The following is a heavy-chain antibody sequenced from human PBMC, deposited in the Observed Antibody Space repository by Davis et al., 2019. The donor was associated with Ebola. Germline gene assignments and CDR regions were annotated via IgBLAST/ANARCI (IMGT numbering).Heavy chain of an antibody. CDR1: GGSISSYY. J-gene: IGHJ5*02. CDR2: IYYSGST. Sequence: SETLSLTCTVSGGSISSYYWSWIRQPPGKGLEWIGYIYYSGSTNYNPSLKSRVTIPVDTSKNQFSLKLSSVTAADTAVYYCARLGPRFLEWLFWFDPWGQGTLVTVSS. D-gene: IGHD3-3*01. CDR3: ARLGPRFLEWLFWFDP. V-gene: IGHV4-59*12.